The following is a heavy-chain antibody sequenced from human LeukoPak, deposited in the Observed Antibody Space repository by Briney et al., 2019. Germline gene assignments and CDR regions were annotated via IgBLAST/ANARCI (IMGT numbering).Heavy chain of an antibody. CDR1: GDSVSSNSAA. D-gene: IGHD3-10*01. CDR3: ARATSPIRFGQFNIDY. J-gene: IGHJ4*02. Sequence: SQTLSLTCAISGDSVSSNSAAWNWIRQSPSRGLEWLGRTYYRSKWYNYYAVLVKSRISINPDTSKNQFSLQLYSVTPEDTAVYYCARATSPIRFGQFNIDYWGQGTLVTVSS. V-gene: IGHV6-1*01. CDR2: TYYRSKWYN.